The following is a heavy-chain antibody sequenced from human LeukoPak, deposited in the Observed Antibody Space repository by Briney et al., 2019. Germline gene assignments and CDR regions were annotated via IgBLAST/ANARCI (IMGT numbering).Heavy chain of an antibody. Sequence: GASVKVSCKASGYTFTGYYMHWVRQAPGQGLEWMGWINPNSGGTNYAQKFQGRVTMTRDTSISTASMELSRLRSDDTAVYYCARVSSIVGATPFDYWGQGTLVTVSS. D-gene: IGHD1-26*01. CDR2: INPNSGGT. CDR3: ARVSSIVGATPFDY. J-gene: IGHJ4*02. V-gene: IGHV1-2*02. CDR1: GYTFTGYY.